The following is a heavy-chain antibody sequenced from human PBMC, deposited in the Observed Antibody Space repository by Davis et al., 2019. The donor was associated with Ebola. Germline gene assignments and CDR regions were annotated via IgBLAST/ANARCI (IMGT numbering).Heavy chain of an antibody. CDR2: INSDGSST. Sequence: GESLKISCAASGFTFSSYWMHWVRQAPGKGLVWVSRINSDGSSTSYADSVKGRFTISRDNAKNTLYLQMNSLRAEDTAVYYCARDSYGEDVDYWGQGTLVTVSS. CDR3: ARDSYGEDVDY. D-gene: IGHD4-17*01. CDR1: GFTFSSYW. J-gene: IGHJ4*02. V-gene: IGHV3-74*01.